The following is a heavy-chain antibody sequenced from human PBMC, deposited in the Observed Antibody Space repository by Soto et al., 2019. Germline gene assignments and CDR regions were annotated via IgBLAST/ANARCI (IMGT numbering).Heavy chain of an antibody. CDR1: GFTFSSYA. CDR2: ITSSSSHI. V-gene: IGHV3-21*01. CDR3: VRERGLSSFYGMDV. J-gene: IGHJ6*02. Sequence: GGSLRLSCAASGFTFSSYAMSWVRQASGKGLEWVSSITSSSSHIYYADSVKGRFTISRDNAGNSLYLQMNSLRAEDSAVYYCVRERGLSSFYGMDVWGQGTKVTV. D-gene: IGHD3-10*01.